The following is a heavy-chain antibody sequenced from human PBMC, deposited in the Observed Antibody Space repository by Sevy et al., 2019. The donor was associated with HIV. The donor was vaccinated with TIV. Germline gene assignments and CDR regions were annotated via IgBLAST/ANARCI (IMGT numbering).Heavy chain of an antibody. CDR2: ISGHGGST. Sequence: GGSLRLSCADSGVTFSSYAMSWVRQAPGKGLEWVSTISGHGGSTYYAGAAKGRFTITRDNSKKKVYLQMNSLRAEDTAVYYCAKDSGISAQIVVALRYWGQGTQVTVSS. J-gene: IGHJ4*02. D-gene: IGHD3-22*01. V-gene: IGHV3-23*01. CDR1: GVTFSSYA. CDR3: AKDSGISAQIVVALRY.